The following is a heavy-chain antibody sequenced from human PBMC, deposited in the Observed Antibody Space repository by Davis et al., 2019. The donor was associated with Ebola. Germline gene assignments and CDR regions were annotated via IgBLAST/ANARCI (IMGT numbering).Heavy chain of an antibody. J-gene: IGHJ4*02. CDR1: GGSFSGYY. CDR2: INHSGST. D-gene: IGHD3-16*01. V-gene: IGHV4-34*01. Sequence: GSLRLSCAVYGGSFSGYYWSWIRQPPGKGLEWIGEINHSGSTNYNPSLKSRVTISVDKSKNQFSLKLSSVTAADTAVYYCARERGEYYFDYWGQGTLVTVSS. CDR3: ARERGEYYFDY.